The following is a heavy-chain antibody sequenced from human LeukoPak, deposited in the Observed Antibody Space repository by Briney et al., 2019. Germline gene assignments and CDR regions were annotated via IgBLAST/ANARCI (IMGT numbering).Heavy chain of an antibody. Sequence: SEALPLTCTVSGRPINSYYWSWIRQPPGKGLEWLGYLYYSGSSKYNPSLKSRVTISVDTARNQFFLKLSSVTAADTAVYDCASIGYCSGGNCYSNYFYHWGQGTLVTVSS. D-gene: IGHD2-15*01. V-gene: IGHV4-59*08. CDR3: ASIGYCSGGNCYSNYFYH. CDR2: LYYSGSS. J-gene: IGHJ4*02. CDR1: GRPINSYY.